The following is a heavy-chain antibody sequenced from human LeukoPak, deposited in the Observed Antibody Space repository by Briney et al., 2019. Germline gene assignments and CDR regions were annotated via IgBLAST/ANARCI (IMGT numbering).Heavy chain of an antibody. CDR1: GYTFTSYG. CDR2: ISAYNGNT. D-gene: IGHD3-9*01. Sequence: ASVKVSCNASGYTFTSYGISWVRQAPGQGLEWMGWISAYNGNTNYAQKLQGRVTMTTDTSTSTAYMELRSLRSDDTAVYYCARGSDYDILTGYYPFDYWGQGTLVTVSS. J-gene: IGHJ4*02. V-gene: IGHV1-18*01. CDR3: ARGSDYDILTGYYPFDY.